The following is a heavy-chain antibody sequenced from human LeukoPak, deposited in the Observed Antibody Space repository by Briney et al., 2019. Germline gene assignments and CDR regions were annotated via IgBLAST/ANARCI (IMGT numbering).Heavy chain of an antibody. D-gene: IGHD1-1*01. V-gene: IGHV1-2*02. J-gene: IGHJ4*02. CDR2: INPNSGGT. CDR3: ARDDPTTGNFLFFDY. Sequence: GASVKVSCKASGYTFTGYYMHWVRQAPGQGLEWMGWINPNSGGTNYAQKFQGRVTMTTDTSTSTAYMELRSLRSDDTAVYYCARDDPTTGNFLFFDYWGQGTLVTVSS. CDR1: GYTFTGYY.